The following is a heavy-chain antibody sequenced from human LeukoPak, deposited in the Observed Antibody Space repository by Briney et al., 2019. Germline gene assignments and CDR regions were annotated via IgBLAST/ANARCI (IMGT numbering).Heavy chain of an antibody. CDR1: GGSFSGYY. D-gene: IGHD3-9*01. CDR3: ARGLGYFDWLLSPWRWFDP. V-gene: IGHV4-34*01. Sequence: SETLSLTCAVYGGSFSGYYWSWIRQPPGQGLEWIGEINHSGSTNYNPSLESRVTISVDTSKNQFSLKLSSVTAADTAVYYCARGLGYFDWLLSPWRWFDPWGQGTLVTVSS. J-gene: IGHJ5*02. CDR2: INHSGST.